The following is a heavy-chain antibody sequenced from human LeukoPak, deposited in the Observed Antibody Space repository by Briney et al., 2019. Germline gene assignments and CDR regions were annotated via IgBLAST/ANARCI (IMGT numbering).Heavy chain of an antibody. Sequence: PSETLSLTCTVSGYSISSGYYWGWIRQPPGKGLEWIGSIYHSGSTYYNPSLKSRVTISVDTSKNQFSLKLSSVTAADTAVYYCAREVTLVSYYYYYYMDVWGKGTTVTVSS. J-gene: IGHJ6*03. CDR3: AREVTLVSYYYYYYMDV. D-gene: IGHD2-8*02. CDR1: GYSISSGYY. CDR2: IYHSGST. V-gene: IGHV4-38-2*02.